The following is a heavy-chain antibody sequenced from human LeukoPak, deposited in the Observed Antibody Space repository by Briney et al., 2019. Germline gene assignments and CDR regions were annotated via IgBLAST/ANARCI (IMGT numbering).Heavy chain of an antibody. J-gene: IGHJ5*02. CDR2: IHSTSGTV. V-gene: IGHV3-48*04. CDR1: GFTFSSHN. CDR3: ARGYRPTTQTDFWSSWYRWWFDP. Sequence: GGSLRLSCAASGFTFSSHNMHWVRQAPGKGLEWVSYIHSTSGTVYYADSVKGRFTISRDNAQNSLYLQINSLRAGDTAVYYCARGYRPTTQTDFWSSWYRWWFDPGRQRPLVTVS. D-gene: IGHD6-13*01.